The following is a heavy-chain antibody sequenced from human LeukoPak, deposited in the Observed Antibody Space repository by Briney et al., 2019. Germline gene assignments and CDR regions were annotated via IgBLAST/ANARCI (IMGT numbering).Heavy chain of an antibody. CDR3: ARLDYGGNSVRDY. V-gene: IGHV1-18*01. D-gene: IGHD4-23*01. Sequence: ASVKVSCKASGYTFTNYAMNWVRQAPGQGLEWMGWISAYNGNTNYAQKLQGRVTMTTDTSTSTAYMELRSLRSDDTAVYYCARLDYGGNSVRDYWGQGTLVTVSS. CDR1: GYTFTNYA. CDR2: ISAYNGNT. J-gene: IGHJ4*02.